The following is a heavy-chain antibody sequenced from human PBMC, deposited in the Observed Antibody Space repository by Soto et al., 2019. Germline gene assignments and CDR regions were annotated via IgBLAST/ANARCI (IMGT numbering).Heavy chain of an antibody. CDR3: ARSWMVVAATRGAFDI. J-gene: IGHJ3*02. CDR1: GYTFTSYG. CDR2: ISAYNGKT. V-gene: IGHV1-18*04. D-gene: IGHD2-15*01. Sequence: QVQLVQSGAEVKKPGASVKVFSKASGYTFTSYGISWVRQAPGQGLEWMGWISAYNGKTNYAQKLMGRVTMTTDTSNSTAYMELRSLRSDDTAVYYCARSWMVVAATRGAFDIWGQGTMVTVSS.